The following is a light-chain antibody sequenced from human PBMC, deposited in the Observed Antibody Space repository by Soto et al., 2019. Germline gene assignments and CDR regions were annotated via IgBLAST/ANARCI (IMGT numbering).Light chain of an antibody. J-gene: IGKJ2*01. CDR1: QSVRSTY. V-gene: IGKV3-20*01. CDR3: PQNDMSPPFT. CDR2: GAS. Sequence: EIVLTQSPGTLSLSPGERATLSCRASQSVRSTYIAWYQQKPGQAPRVLIYGASSRATGIPDRFSGSGSGTDSTLIISRLEPEDFAVYFCPQNDMSPPFTFGQGIKVEIK.